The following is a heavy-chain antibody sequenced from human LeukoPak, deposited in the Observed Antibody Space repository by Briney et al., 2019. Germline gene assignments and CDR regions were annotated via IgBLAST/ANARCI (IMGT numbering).Heavy chain of an antibody. J-gene: IGHJ6*02. V-gene: IGHV1-2*02. D-gene: IGHD6-19*01. CDR1: GYTFTGYY. CDR2: INPNSGGT. CDR3: ARVAAVAGYYYGMDV. Sequence: ASVKVSCKASGYTFTGYYMHWVRQAPRQGLEWMGWINPNSGGTNCAQKFQGRVTMTRDTSISTAYMELSRLRSDDTAVYYCARVAAVAGYYYGMDVWGQGTTVTVSS.